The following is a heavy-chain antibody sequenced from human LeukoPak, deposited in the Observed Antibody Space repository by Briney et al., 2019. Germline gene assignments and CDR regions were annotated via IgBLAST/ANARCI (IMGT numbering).Heavy chain of an antibody. V-gene: IGHV3-9*01. Sequence: PGRSLRLSCAASGFTFDDYAMHWVRQAPGKGLEWVAGISWNRGSIGYADSGKGRFTISRDNAKNSLYLQMNSLRAEDTALYYCAKDIGYGGFVGAFDIWGQGTMVTVSS. CDR1: GFTFDDYA. CDR3: AKDIGYGGFVGAFDI. J-gene: IGHJ3*02. D-gene: IGHD4-23*01. CDR2: ISWNRGSI.